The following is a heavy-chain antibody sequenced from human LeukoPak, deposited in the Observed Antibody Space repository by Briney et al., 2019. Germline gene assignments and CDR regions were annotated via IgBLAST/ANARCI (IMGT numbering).Heavy chain of an antibody. CDR2: ISGDSKYI. CDR1: GFTFSRYT. Sequence: PGRSLRLSCAASGFTFSRYTFNWVRQAPGRGLEWVSAISGDSKYIYYTDSVKGRFTISRDNAKNSLYLQMNSLRANDTAIYYCEADPGDYWGQGTLVTVSS. V-gene: IGHV3-21*01. CDR3: EADPGDY. J-gene: IGHJ4*02. D-gene: IGHD2-15*01.